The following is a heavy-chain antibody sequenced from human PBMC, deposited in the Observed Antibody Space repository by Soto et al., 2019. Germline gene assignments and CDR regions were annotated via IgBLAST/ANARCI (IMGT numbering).Heavy chain of an antibody. CDR3: AIPFVGEGLLFGDY. CDR2: ISFDGSDK. Sequence: QVHLVESGGGVVQPGRSLRLSCVASAFSFSHYAMHWVRQAPGKGLEWVAIISFDGSDKYYADSVKGRFTISRDNSKNTLYLQMNSLRVEDKAVYYWAIPFVGEGLLFGDYWGQGTLVTVSS. D-gene: IGHD3-10*02. V-gene: IGHV3-30*03. CDR1: AFSFSHYA. J-gene: IGHJ4*02.